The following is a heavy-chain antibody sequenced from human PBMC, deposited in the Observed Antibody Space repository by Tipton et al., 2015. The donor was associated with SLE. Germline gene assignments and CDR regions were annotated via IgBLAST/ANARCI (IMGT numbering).Heavy chain of an antibody. V-gene: IGHV4-31*02. Sequence: LRLSCSVSGGSISSGGYYWSWIRQYPGKGLEWIGYIYDSKSTYYNPSLKSRLTMSADTSKNQISLKLSSVSAADTAVYYCVRGPKDVWGQGTTVTVSS. CDR3: VRGPKDV. J-gene: IGHJ6*02. CDR2: IYDSKST. CDR1: GGSISSGGYY.